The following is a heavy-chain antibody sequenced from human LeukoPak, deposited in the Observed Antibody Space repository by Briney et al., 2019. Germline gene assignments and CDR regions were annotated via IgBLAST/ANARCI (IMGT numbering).Heavy chain of an antibody. J-gene: IGHJ2*01. CDR2: ISGSGGST. Sequence: GGSLRLSCAASGFTFSSYAMSWVRQAPGKGLEWVSAISGSGGSTYYADSVKGRFTISRDNSKNTLYLQMNSLRAEDTAVYYRAKTTYYDSSGYYVRYFDLWGRGTLVTVSS. CDR1: GFTFSSYA. D-gene: IGHD3-22*01. V-gene: IGHV3-23*01. CDR3: AKTTYYDSSGYYVRYFDL.